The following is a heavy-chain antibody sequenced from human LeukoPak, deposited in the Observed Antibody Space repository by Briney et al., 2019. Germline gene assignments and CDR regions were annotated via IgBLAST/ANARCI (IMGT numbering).Heavy chain of an antibody. CDR3: ARDDYGGNQGPFDAFDI. J-gene: IGHJ3*02. Sequence: SETLSLTCTVSGGSISSYYWSWIRQPAGKGLEWIGRIYTSGSTNYNPSLKSRVTMSVDTSKNQFSLKLSSVTAADTAVYYCARDDYGGNQGPFDAFDIWGQGTMVTVSS. CDR1: GGSISSYY. D-gene: IGHD4-23*01. CDR2: IYTSGST. V-gene: IGHV4-4*07.